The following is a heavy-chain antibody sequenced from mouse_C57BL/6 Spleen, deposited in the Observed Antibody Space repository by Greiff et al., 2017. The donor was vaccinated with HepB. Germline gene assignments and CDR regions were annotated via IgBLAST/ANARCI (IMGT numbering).Heavy chain of an antibody. V-gene: IGHV1-81*01. CDR3: ARHYYGSSDFDY. D-gene: IGHD1-1*01. Sequence: VQLQQSGAELARPGASVKLSCKASGYTFTSYGISWVKQRPGQGLEWIGEIYPRSGNTYYNEKFKGKATLTADKSSSTAYMELRSLTSEDSAVYFCARHYYGSSDFDYWGQGTTLTVSS. CDR2: IYPRSGNT. CDR1: GYTFTSYG. J-gene: IGHJ2*01.